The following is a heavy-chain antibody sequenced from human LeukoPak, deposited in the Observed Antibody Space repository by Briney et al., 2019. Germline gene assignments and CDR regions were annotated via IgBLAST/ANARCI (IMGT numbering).Heavy chain of an antibody. CDR3: ARAAGYYSNWFDP. D-gene: IGHD3-22*01. Sequence: SETLSLTCTVSGDSISRHYWSWIRQPPGKGLEWIGYIYYSGSTYYNPSLKSRVTISVDTSKNQFSLKLSSVTAADTAVYYCARAAGYYSNWFDPWGQGTLVTVSS. CDR2: IYYSGST. J-gene: IGHJ5*02. CDR1: GDSISRHY. V-gene: IGHV4-59*06.